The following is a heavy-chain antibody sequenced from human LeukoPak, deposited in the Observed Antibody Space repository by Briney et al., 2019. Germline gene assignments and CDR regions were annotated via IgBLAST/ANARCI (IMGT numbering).Heavy chain of an antibody. D-gene: IGHD3-9*01. CDR1: GFTFTIFA. CDR3: AKLMGPDPTDVDIFDY. V-gene: IGHV3-23*01. Sequence: GGSLRLFCAASGFTFTIFAMSGVRQAPGRGREWVATISGRGSSTYYAGSVKGRFTISRDNSKNTLFLQMNSLRAEDTAIYFCAKLMGPDPTDVDIFDYWGQGTLVTVSS. J-gene: IGHJ4*02. CDR2: ISGRGSST.